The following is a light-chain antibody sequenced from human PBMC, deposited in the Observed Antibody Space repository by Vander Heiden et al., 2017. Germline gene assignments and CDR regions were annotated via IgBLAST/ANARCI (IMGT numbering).Light chain of an antibody. CDR1: NIGSKS. J-gene: IGLJ2*01. Sequence: SYVLTQPPSVSVAPGQTARITCGGNNIGSKSVHWYQQKPGQAPVRVVVDDSDRPSGIPERFSGSNSGKKATLTTSRVEAGDEADDYCQVWDSSSDQLVFGGGTKLTVL. V-gene: IGLV3-21*02. CDR2: DDS. CDR3: QVWDSSSDQLV.